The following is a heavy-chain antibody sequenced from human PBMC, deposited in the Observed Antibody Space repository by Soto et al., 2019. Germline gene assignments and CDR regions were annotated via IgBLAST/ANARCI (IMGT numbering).Heavy chain of an antibody. V-gene: IGHV4-39*01. CDR1: GGSMYRSGYY. CDR2: IDYKGVT. Sequence: KTSETMSLTCTLSGGSMYRSGYYWGWIRQHPGRGLEWIGNIDYKGVTYTNPSLKNRFTISSNKSKNQFSLKLISVTAADTALYYCGKVVVGATGHTDSDSWGPGTLVTVSS. J-gene: IGHJ4*02. D-gene: IGHD2-15*01. CDR3: GKVVVGATGHTDSDS.